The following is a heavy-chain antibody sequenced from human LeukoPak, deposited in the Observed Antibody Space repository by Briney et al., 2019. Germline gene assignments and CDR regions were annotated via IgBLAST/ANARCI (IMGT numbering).Heavy chain of an antibody. D-gene: IGHD2-2*01. CDR3: ARDPQYCSSTSCYPNNWFDP. CDR2: IWYDGSNK. Sequence: GGSLRPSCAASGFTFSSYGMHWVRQAPGKGLEWVAVIWYDGSNKYYADSVKGRFTISRDNSKNTLYLQMNSLRAEDTAVYYCARDPQYCSSTSCYPNNWFDPWGQGTLVTVSS. CDR1: GFTFSSYG. V-gene: IGHV3-33*01. J-gene: IGHJ5*02.